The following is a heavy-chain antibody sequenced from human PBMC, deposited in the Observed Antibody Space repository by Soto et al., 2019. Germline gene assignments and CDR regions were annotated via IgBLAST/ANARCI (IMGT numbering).Heavy chain of an antibody. V-gene: IGHV4-34*01. Sequence: QVQLQQSGAGLLKPSETLSLTCAVYGESFSAYIWTWIRQTPGKGLQWIGQINNSGSTNYNPSLERRVTISVHPSNSQFSLELSSVPAAATAVYYCARGLITGSHYSGGWYYFDSWGQGTQVTVSS. CDR2: INNSGST. D-gene: IGHD6-19*01. CDR3: ARGLITGSHYSGGWYYFDS. J-gene: IGHJ4*02. CDR1: GESFSAYI.